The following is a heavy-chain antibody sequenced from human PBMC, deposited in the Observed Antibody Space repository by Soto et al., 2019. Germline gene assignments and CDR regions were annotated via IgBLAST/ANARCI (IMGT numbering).Heavy chain of an antibody. Sequence: GESLMIYCKGFGYSFASYWVEWVRPMPEKGLEGIGTIYPADSDTKHSSAFRRHVTLSADTSVSTAYMQWRSLEATDTAIYYCARYSRSYWHYLDFWGQGTLVTVSS. V-gene: IGHV5-51*01. J-gene: IGHJ4*02. CDR1: GYSFASYW. CDR3: ARYSRSYWHYLDF. CDR2: IYPADSDT. D-gene: IGHD1-26*01.